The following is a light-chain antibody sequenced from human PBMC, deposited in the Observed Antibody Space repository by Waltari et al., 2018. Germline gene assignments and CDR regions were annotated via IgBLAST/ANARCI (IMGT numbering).Light chain of an antibody. CDR1: SGHSSNI. J-gene: IGLJ3*02. Sequence: QLVLTQSPSASASLGASVKLTCTLSSGHSSNIIAWLQPQPGKGPRYLMKVNSEGSQRRGAGIPDRFSGSSSGAERYLTISSRQSEDEADYYCETGGHGTWVFGGGTKLTVL. CDR2: VNSEGSQ. V-gene: IGLV4-69*01. CDR3: ETGGHGTWV.